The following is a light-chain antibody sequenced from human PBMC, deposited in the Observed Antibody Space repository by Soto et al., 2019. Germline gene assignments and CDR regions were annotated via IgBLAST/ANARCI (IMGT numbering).Light chain of an antibody. CDR1: QTVSSN. CDR3: QQYGGSRWT. Sequence: EIVMTQSPATLSVSPGERATLSCRASQTVSSNLAWYQQKPGQPPRLLIYGASTRATGIPARFSGSGSGTDFTLTISSLDPEDFAVYYCQQYGGSRWTFGQGTKVDIK. CDR2: GAS. V-gene: IGKV3-15*01. J-gene: IGKJ1*01.